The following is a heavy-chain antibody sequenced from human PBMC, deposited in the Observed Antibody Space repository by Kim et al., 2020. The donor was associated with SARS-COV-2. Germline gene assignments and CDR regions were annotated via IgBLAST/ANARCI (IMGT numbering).Heavy chain of an antibody. D-gene: IGHD3-10*01. CDR3: AKGFRELYDYYMDV. CDR1: GFTFDDYA. CDR2: ISWNSGSI. V-gene: IGHV3-9*01. J-gene: IGHJ6*03. Sequence: GGSLRLSCAASGFTFDDYAMHWVRQAPGKGLEWVSGISWNSGSIGYADSVKGRFTISRDNAKNSLYLQMNSLRAEDTALYYCAKGFRELYDYYMDVWGKGTTVTVSS.